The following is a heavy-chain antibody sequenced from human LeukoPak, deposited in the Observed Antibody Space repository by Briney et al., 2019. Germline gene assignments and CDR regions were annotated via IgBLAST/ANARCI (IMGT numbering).Heavy chain of an antibody. CDR3: ARDNPGIAVAGSERFFDY. CDR1: GYSISSGYY. D-gene: IGHD6-19*01. V-gene: IGHV4-38-2*02. J-gene: IGHJ4*02. Sequence: SETLSLTCTVSGYSISSGYYWGWIRQPPGKGLEWIESIYHSGSTYYNPSLKSRVTISVDTSKNQFSLKLSSVTAADTAVYYCARDNPGIAVAGSERFFDYWGQGTLVTVSS. CDR2: IYHSGST.